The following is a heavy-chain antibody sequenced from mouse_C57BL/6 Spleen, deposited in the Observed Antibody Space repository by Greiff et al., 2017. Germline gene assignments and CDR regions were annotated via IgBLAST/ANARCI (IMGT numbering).Heavy chain of an antibody. Sequence: VQLQQSGPELVKPGASVKISCKASGYTFTDYYMNWVKQSHGKSLEWIGDINPNNGGTSYNEKFKGKATLTVDKSSSTAYMELRSLTSEDSAVYYCAAYDYGVGFAYWGQGTLVTVSA. V-gene: IGHV1-26*01. D-gene: IGHD2-4*01. CDR3: AAYDYGVGFAY. J-gene: IGHJ3*01. CDR2: INPNNGGT. CDR1: GYTFTDYY.